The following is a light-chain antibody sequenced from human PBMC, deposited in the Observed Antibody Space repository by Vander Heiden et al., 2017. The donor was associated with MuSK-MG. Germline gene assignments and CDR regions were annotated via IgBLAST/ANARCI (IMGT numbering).Light chain of an antibody. J-gene: IGKJ2*01. V-gene: IGKV3-20*01. Sequence: SVLTQSPGTLSLSPGERATLSCRASQSVSSSYLAWYQQKPGQAPRLLIYGASSRATGIPDRFSGSASGTDFTLTISMLEPEDFAVYYCPQYGSSPPYTFGQGTKLEIK. CDR3: PQYGSSPPYT. CDR1: QSVSSSY. CDR2: GAS.